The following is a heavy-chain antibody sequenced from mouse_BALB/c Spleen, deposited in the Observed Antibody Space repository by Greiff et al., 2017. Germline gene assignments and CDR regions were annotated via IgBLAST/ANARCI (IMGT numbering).Heavy chain of an antibody. CDR2: ISSGGGST. D-gene: IGHD2-4*01. V-gene: IGHV5-12-1*01. CDR3: ARAAMITAGGHAMDY. Sequence: EVHLVESGGGLVKPGGSLKLSCAASGFAFSSYDMSWVRQTPEKRLEWVAYISSGGGSTYYPDTVKGRFTSYRDNAKNTLYLQMSSLKSEDTAMYYCARAAMITAGGHAMDYWGQGTSVTVSS. J-gene: IGHJ4*01. CDR1: GFAFSSYD.